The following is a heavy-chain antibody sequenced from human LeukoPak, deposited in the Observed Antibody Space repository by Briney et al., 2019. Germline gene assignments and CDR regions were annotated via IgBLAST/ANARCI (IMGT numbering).Heavy chain of an antibody. V-gene: IGHV3-43D*03. CDR3: AKDRRPYYDFWSGYYQTDY. CDR1: GFTFDDYA. D-gene: IGHD3-3*01. Sequence: GGSLRLSCAASGFTFDDYAMHWVRQAPGKGLEWVSLISWDGGSTYYADSVKGRFTISRDNSKNSLYLQMNSLRAEDTALYYCAKDRRPYYDFWSGYYQTDYWGQGTLVTVSS. CDR2: ISWDGGST. J-gene: IGHJ4*02.